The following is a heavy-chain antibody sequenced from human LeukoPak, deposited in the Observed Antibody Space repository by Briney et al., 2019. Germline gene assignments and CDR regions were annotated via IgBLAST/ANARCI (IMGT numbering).Heavy chain of an antibody. D-gene: IGHD2-8*01. CDR2: ISWNNVNI. CDR1: GFTFDDYA. CDR3: VKDNGFRFDY. V-gene: IGHV3-9*01. J-gene: IGHJ4*02. Sequence: GRSLRLSCAASGFTFDDYAMHWVRQAPGKGLEWVSGISWNNVNIGYADSVKGRFTISRDNAKKSLYLQMNSPRTEDTAFYYCVKDNGFRFDYWGQGTLVTVSS.